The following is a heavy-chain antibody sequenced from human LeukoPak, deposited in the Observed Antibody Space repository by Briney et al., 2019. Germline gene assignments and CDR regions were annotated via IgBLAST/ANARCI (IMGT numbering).Heavy chain of an antibody. J-gene: IGHJ4*02. Sequence: ASVKVSCKASGYTFTSYGISWVRQAPGQGLEWMGWISAYNGNTNYAQKLQGRVTMTTDTSTSTAYMELRSLRSDDTAMYYCARDGALGPAGYCSSTSCRSGGIDYWGQGTLVTVSS. CDR2: ISAYNGNT. D-gene: IGHD2-2*01. CDR1: GYTFTSYG. V-gene: IGHV1-18*04. CDR3: ARDGALGPAGYCSSTSCRSGGIDY.